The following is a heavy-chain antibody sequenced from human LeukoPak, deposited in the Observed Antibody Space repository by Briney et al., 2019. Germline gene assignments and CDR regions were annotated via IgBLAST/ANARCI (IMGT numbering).Heavy chain of an antibody. V-gene: IGHV3-11*01. CDR2: LSGSGEII. J-gene: IGHJ5*02. CDR3: ARAGQNNWFDP. Sequence: GGSLRLSCAASGFTFSDYYMSWVRQAPGKGLEWVSFLSGSGEIIYYAGSVKGRFTISRDNAKNSLYLQMNSLRAEDTAVYHCARAGQNNWFDPWGQGTLVTVSS. CDR1: GFTFSDYY.